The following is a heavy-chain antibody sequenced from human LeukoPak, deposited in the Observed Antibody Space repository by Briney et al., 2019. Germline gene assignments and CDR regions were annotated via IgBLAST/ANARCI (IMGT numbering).Heavy chain of an antibody. CDR3: AREKLDTRGYVDY. D-gene: IGHD3-22*01. CDR1: GFTFSTYW. J-gene: IGHJ4*02. Sequence: PGGSLRLSCAGSGFTFSTYWMSWVRQAPGKGLDWVANIKQDATDKYYVDSVKGRFTISRDNAKNLLYLQMNSLRAEDTAVYYCAREKLDTRGYVDYWGQGTLVTVSS. CDR2: IKQDATDK. V-gene: IGHV3-7*01.